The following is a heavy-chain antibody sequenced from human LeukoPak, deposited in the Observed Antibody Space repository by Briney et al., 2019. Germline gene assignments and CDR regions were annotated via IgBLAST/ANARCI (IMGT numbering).Heavy chain of an antibody. CDR1: FTFSDYA. Sequence: GGSLRLSCEFTFSDYAVSWVRQAPGKGLEWVSTINGHGERTYNTQPEKCRLTLRRDNPENTELLQIHILGADDTAADYCAKCLRAGLFPVYTYYYVDVWRKATKVTVSS. D-gene: IGHD5/OR15-5a*01. V-gene: IGHV3-23*01. CDR2: INGHGERT. CDR3: AKCLRAGLFPVYTYYYVDV. J-gene: IGHJ6*03.